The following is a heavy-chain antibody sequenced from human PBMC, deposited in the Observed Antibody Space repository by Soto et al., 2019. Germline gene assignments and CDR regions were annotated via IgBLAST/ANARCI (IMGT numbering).Heavy chain of an antibody. CDR1: GFTFSNYA. J-gene: IGHJ4*02. CDR2: ISRIGGST. Sequence: GGSLRLSWVASGFTFSNYAMSWVRQAPGKGLEWVSGISRIGGSTHYADSVKGRFTVSRDNSKNTLYLQMNSLRAEDTAMYYCSDFDYYDSSGYRTDYWGQGILVTVS. D-gene: IGHD3-22*01. CDR3: SDFDYYDSSGYRTDY. V-gene: IGHV3-23*01.